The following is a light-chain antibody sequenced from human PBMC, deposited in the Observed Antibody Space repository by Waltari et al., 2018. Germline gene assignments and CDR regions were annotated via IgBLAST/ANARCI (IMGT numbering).Light chain of an antibody. CDR1: SSNIGSNT. CDR2: SNK. CDR3: AAWDDSLNGPVV. J-gene: IGLJ2*01. V-gene: IGLV1-44*01. Sequence: QSVLTQPPSASGTPGQRVTISCSGSSSNIGSNTVNWYQQLPGTAPKLLIYSNKQRPSGVPDRFSGSKTGTSASLAISGLQSEDEADYYCAAWDDSLNGPVVFGGGTKLTVL.